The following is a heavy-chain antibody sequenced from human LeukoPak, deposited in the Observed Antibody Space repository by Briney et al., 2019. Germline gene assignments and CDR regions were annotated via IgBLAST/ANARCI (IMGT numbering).Heavy chain of an antibody. CDR1: GFTFSNAW. CDR2: IKSKTDGGTP. V-gene: IGHV3-15*01. CDR3: TRDQTPYY. J-gene: IGHJ4*02. Sequence: GGSLRLSCAASGFTFSNAWMSWVRQAPGKGLEWVGRIKSKTDGGTPEYAASVKGRFTISRDDSKGIAYLQMNSLKTEDTAVYYCTRDQTPYYWGQGTLVTVSS.